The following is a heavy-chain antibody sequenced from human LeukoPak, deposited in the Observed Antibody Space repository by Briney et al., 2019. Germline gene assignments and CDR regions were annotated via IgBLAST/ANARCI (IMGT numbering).Heavy chain of an antibody. CDR3: ASTPLEYSSPYDAFDI. V-gene: IGHV1-69*05. Sequence: SVKVSCKASGGTFSSYAISWVRQAPGQGLEWMGGIIPIFGTANYAQKFQGRVTITTDESTSTAYMELSSLRSEDTAVYYCASTPLEYSSPYDAFDIWGQGTMVTVSS. CDR2: IIPIFGTA. D-gene: IGHD6-6*01. CDR1: GGTFSSYA. J-gene: IGHJ3*02.